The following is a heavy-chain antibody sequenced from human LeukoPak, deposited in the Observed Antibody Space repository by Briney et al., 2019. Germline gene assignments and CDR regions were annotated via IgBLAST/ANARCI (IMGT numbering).Heavy chain of an antibody. CDR3: ARSGNVDGAFDI. CDR1: GVSISSYY. Sequence: SETLSLTCTVSGVSISSYYWSWIRQPPGKGLEWIGFIYYSGSTDFNPSLKSRVTISVDTSKNQFSLKLSSMTAADTAVYYCARSGNVDGAFDIWGQGTMVTVSS. J-gene: IGHJ3*02. V-gene: IGHV4-59*01. D-gene: IGHD3-10*01. CDR2: IYYSGST.